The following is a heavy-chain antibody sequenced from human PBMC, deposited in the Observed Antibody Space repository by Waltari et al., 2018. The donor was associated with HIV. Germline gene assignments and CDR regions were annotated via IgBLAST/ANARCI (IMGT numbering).Heavy chain of an antibody. Sequence: EMQLVQSGAEVKKPGESPKISCQASGNRFTSYWNGWVRQMPGKGLEWMGIIYPGDSDTRYSPSFQGQVTISADKSISTAYLQWSSLKASDTAMYYCATSRSTYYDTGGYFDYWGQGILVTVSS. J-gene: IGHJ4*02. CDR2: IYPGDSDT. CDR1: GNRFTSYW. D-gene: IGHD3-22*01. V-gene: IGHV5-51*03. CDR3: ATSRSTYYDTGGYFDY.